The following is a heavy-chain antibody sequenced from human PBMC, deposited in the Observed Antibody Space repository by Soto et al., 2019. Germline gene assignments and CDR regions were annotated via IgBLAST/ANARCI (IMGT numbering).Heavy chain of an antibody. CDR2: IGTAGDT. CDR3: ARATGGGDAFDI. V-gene: IGHV3-13*01. CDR1: GFTFSSYD. D-gene: IGHD1-26*01. Sequence: EVQLVESGGGLVQPGGSLRLSCAASGFTFSSYDMHWVRQATGKGLEWVSAIGTAGDTYYPGSVKGRFTISRENAKISLYLQMNSLRAGDTAVYYCARATGGGDAFDIWGQGTMVTVSS. J-gene: IGHJ3*02.